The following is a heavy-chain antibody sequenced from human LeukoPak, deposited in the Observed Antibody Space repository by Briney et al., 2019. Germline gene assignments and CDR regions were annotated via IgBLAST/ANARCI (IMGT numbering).Heavy chain of an antibody. D-gene: IGHD3-10*01. CDR1: GGSFSGYY. Sequence: PSKTLSLTCAVYGGSFSGYYWSWIRQPPGKGLEWIGEINHSGRTNYNPSLKSRVTISVDTSKNQFSLKLSSVTAADTAVYYCARVRVRGVNDYWGQGTLVTVSS. CDR3: ARVRVRGVNDY. J-gene: IGHJ4*02. V-gene: IGHV4-34*01. CDR2: INHSGRT.